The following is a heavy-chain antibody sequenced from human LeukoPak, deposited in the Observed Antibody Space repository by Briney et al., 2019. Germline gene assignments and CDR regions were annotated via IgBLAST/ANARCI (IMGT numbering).Heavy chain of an antibody. Sequence: GASVKVSCKASGYTFTSYGISWVRQAPGQGLEWMGWISAYNGNTNYAQKLQGRVTMTTDTSTSTAYMELRSLRSDDTAVYYCARPRSRIFGAYYYMDVWGKGTTVTVSS. V-gene: IGHV1-18*01. D-gene: IGHD3-3*01. CDR3: ARPRSRIFGAYYYMDV. CDR1: GYTFTSYG. CDR2: ISAYNGNT. J-gene: IGHJ6*03.